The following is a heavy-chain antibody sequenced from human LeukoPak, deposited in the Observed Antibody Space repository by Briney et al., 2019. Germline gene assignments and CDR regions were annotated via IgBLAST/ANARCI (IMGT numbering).Heavy chain of an antibody. D-gene: IGHD1-14*01. V-gene: IGHV1-18*01. Sequence: ASVKVSCKASGYTFPSKGISWVRQAPGQGLEWMGWVSALSGNTNYAQKLQGRVTMTTDTSTTTAYMELRSLTSDDTAVYYCARDVDHRFDSWGQGTLVTVSS. CDR2: VSALSGNT. CDR1: GYTFPSKG. CDR3: ARDVDHRFDS. J-gene: IGHJ5*01.